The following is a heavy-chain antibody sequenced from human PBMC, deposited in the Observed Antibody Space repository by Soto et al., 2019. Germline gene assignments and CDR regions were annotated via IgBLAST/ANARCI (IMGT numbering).Heavy chain of an antibody. V-gene: IGHV4-31*03. D-gene: IGHD3-22*01. CDR3: ARGYDYDSGGYFFDY. CDR2: IYYSGST. J-gene: IGHJ4*02. CDR1: GGSVSSNIYY. Sequence: QVQLRESGPGLVKPSQTLSLICTVSGGSVSSNIYYWTWIRHHPGKGPEWIGHIYYSGSTYYNPSLKSRVTISLDTATNQFSLRLTSVTAADTAVYYCARGYDYDSGGYFFDYWGQGTLVTVSS.